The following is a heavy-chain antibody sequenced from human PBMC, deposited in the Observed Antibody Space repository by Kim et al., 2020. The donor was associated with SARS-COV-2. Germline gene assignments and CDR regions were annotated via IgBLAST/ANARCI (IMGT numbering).Heavy chain of an antibody. CDR1: GYTFTGYY. D-gene: IGHD6-6*01. J-gene: IGHJ6*03. CDR2: INPNSGGT. Sequence: ASVKVSCKASGYTFTGYYMHWVRQAPGQGLEWMGRINPNSGGTNYAQKFQGRVTMTRDTSISTAYMELSRLRSDDTAVYYCARWRIAARPNLYYYYYMDVWGKGTTVTVSS. CDR3: ARWRIAARPNLYYYYYMDV. V-gene: IGHV1-2*06.